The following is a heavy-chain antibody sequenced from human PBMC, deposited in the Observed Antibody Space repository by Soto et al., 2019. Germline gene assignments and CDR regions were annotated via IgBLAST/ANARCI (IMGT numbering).Heavy chain of an antibody. J-gene: IGHJ4*02. D-gene: IGHD3-10*01. V-gene: IGHV1-69*05. Sequence: SVKVSCKASGGTFSSYAISWVRQAPGQGLEWMGWIIPIFGTANYAQKLQGRVTMTTDTSTSTAYMELSSLRSDDTAVYYCARGLSDLWFGELDDYWGQGTLVTVSS. CDR1: GGTFSSYA. CDR2: IIPIFGTA. CDR3: ARGLSDLWFGELDDY.